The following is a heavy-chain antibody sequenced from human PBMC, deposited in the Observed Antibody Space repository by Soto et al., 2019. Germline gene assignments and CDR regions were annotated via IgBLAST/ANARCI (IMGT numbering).Heavy chain of an antibody. CDR3: ARGDYYDIHDC. V-gene: IGHV1-3*01. D-gene: IGHD3-22*01. J-gene: IGHJ4*02. Sequence: QVQLVQSGAEVKKPGASVKVSCKASGYTFTSYAMHWVRQAPGQRLEWMGWINAGNGNTKYSQKFQGRVTITRDTSASTAYMEVSSLRSEDTAGYYCARGDYYDIHDCWGQGTLVTVSS. CDR2: INAGNGNT. CDR1: GYTFTSYA.